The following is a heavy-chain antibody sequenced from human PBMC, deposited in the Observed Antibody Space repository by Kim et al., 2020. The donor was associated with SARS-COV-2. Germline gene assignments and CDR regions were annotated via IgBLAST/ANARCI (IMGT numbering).Heavy chain of an antibody. CDR3: AREGDRFVSYGPR. V-gene: IGHV3-11*01. D-gene: IGHD5-18*01. J-gene: IGHJ4*02. Sequence: YADSVKGRFTISRDNAKNSLYLQMNSLRAEDTAVYYWAREGDRFVSYGPRGGQGTLVTVSS.